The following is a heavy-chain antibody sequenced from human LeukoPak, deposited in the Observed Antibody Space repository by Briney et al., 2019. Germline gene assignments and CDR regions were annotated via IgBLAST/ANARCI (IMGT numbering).Heavy chain of an antibody. CDR3: AREPVGYYDILTGAFDI. Sequence: ASVKVSCKASGYTFTSYGISWVRQAPGQGLEWMGWISAYNGNTNYAQKLQGRVTMTTDTSTSTAYMELRSLRSDDTAVYYCAREPVGYYDILTGAFDIWGQGTMVTVSS. D-gene: IGHD3-9*01. CDR1: GYTFTSYG. V-gene: IGHV1-18*01. J-gene: IGHJ3*02. CDR2: ISAYNGNT.